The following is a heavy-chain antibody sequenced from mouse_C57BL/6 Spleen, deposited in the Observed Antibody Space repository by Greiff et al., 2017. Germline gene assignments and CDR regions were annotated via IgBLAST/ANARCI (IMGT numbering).Heavy chain of an antibody. V-gene: IGHV1-82*01. J-gene: IGHJ2*01. CDR3: ARSPTVVAHYFDY. CDR1: GYAFSSSW. Sequence: VQLQESGPELVKPGASVKISCKASGYAFSSSWMNWVKQRPGKGLEWIGRIYPGDGDTNYNGKFKGKATLTADKSSTTAYMQLSSLTSEDSAVYFCARSPTVVAHYFDYWGQGTTLTVSS. D-gene: IGHD1-1*01. CDR2: IYPGDGDT.